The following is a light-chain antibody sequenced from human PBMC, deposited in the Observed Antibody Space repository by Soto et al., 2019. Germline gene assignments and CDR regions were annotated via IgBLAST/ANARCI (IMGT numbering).Light chain of an antibody. Sequence: EIVLTQSPATLSLSPGDRATLSCRASQTISTFLAWYQHKPGQAPRLLIYDASSRAAGVPSRFRGSGSAADFSRTIVSLEPEDSAIYYCQHRSGWWTFGQGTKV. CDR3: QHRSGWWT. V-gene: IGKV3-11*01. CDR2: DAS. J-gene: IGKJ1*01. CDR1: QTISTF.